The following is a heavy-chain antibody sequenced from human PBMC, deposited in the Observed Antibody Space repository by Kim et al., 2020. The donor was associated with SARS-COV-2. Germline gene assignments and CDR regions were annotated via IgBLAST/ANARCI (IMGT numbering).Heavy chain of an antibody. CDR3: ARVGRDGYNYLYNFDY. V-gene: IGHV3-11*05. CDR2: ISSSSSYT. CDR1: GFTFSDYY. Sequence: GGSLRLSCAASGFTFSDYYMSWIRQAPGKGLEWVSYISSSSSYTNYADSLKGRFTISRDNAKNSLYLQMNSLRAEDTAVYYCARVGRDGYNYLYNFDYWGQGTLVPVSS. D-gene: IGHD5-12*01. J-gene: IGHJ4*02.